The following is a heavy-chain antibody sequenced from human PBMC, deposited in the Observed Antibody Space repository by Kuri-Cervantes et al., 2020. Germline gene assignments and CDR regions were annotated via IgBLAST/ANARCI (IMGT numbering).Heavy chain of an antibody. Sequence: GESLKISCAASGFIFSSYGMHWVRQAPGKGLEWVAVISYDGSNKYYADSVKGRFTISRDNAKNSLYLQMNSLRAEDTAVYYCAKSLNYGDYVNYYYYGMDVWGQGTTVTVSS. J-gene: IGHJ6*02. CDR1: GFIFSSYG. CDR2: ISYDGSNK. CDR3: AKSLNYGDYVNYYYYGMDV. V-gene: IGHV3-30*18. D-gene: IGHD4-17*01.